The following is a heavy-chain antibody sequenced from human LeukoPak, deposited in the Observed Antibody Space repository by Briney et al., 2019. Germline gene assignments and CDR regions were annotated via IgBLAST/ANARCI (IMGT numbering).Heavy chain of an antibody. Sequence: PGGSLRLSCAASGFTFSDYYMSWIRQAPGKGLEWVSYISSSGSTIHYADSVRGRFTISRDNSKSTLSLQMNSLRAEDTAIYYCATYRQVLLPFESWGQGTLVTVSS. D-gene: IGHD2-8*02. V-gene: IGHV3-11*01. CDR3: ATYRQVLLPFES. J-gene: IGHJ4*02. CDR2: ISSSGSTI. CDR1: GFTFSDYY.